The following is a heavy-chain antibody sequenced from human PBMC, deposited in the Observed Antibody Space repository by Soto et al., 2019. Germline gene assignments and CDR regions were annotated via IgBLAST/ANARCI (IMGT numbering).Heavy chain of an antibody. D-gene: IGHD1-1*01. J-gene: IGHJ6*03. V-gene: IGHV4-59*01. CDR2: IYYSGST. CDR3: ARGAVQLERRGYYYYDSMDV. Sequence: QVQLQESGPGLVKPSETLSLTCTVSGGSISSYYWSWIRQPPGKGLEWIGYIYYSGSTNYNPSLKSRVTIAVDTSKNQFSLKLSSVTAADTAVYYCARGAVQLERRGYYYYDSMDVWGKGTTVTVSS. CDR1: GGSISSYY.